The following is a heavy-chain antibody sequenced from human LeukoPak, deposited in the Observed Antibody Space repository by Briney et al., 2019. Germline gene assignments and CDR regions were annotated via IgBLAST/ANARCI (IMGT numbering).Heavy chain of an antibody. CDR1: GFTFSSYG. J-gene: IGHJ6*03. D-gene: IGHD4-17*01. Sequence: SGGSLRLSCAASGFTFSSYGMSWVRQAPGKGLEWVSAISGSGGSTYYADSVKGRFTISRDNSKNTLYLQMNSLRAEDTAVYYCAKVIDGTVTTDYYYYMDVWGKGTTVTISS. V-gene: IGHV3-23*01. CDR2: ISGSGGST. CDR3: AKVIDGTVTTDYYYYMDV.